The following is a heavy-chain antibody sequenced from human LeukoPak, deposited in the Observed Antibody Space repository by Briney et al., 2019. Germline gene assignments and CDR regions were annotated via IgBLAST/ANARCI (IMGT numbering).Heavy chain of an antibody. V-gene: IGHV4-4*07. D-gene: IGHD6-13*01. CDR3: ARLAEQFSGSWYGSDAFDI. CDR1: GGSISSYY. CDR2: IYTSGST. Sequence: SETLSLTCTVSGGSISSYYWSWIRQPAGKGLEWIGRIYTSGSTNYNPSLKSRVTMSVDTSKNQFSLKLSSVTAADTAVYYCARLAEQFSGSWYGSDAFDIWGQGTMVTVSS. J-gene: IGHJ3*02.